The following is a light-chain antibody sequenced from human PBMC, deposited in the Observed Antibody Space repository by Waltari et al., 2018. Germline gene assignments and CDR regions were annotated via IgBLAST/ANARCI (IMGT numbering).Light chain of an antibody. CDR3: QQYNNWPPIT. Sequence: ETVMTQSPATLSVSPGDRATLSCRASQSRTTSLAWYQQKPGQAPRLLIYDASTRVTGIPARFSGSGSGTEFTLTISFVQSEDFAVYYCQQYNNWPPITFGQGTRLEI. V-gene: IGKV3-15*01. J-gene: IGKJ5*01. CDR2: DAS. CDR1: QSRTTS.